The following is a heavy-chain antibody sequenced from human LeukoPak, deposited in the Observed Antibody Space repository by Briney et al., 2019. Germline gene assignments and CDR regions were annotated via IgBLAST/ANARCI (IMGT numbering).Heavy chain of an antibody. CDR3: ARATPVRNYYGSGSPPPNWFDP. J-gene: IGHJ5*02. CDR1: GFTFSSYE. D-gene: IGHD3-10*01. CDR2: ISSSGSTI. V-gene: IGHV3-48*03. Sequence: GGSLRLSCAASGFTFSSYEMNWVRQAPGEGLEWVSYISSSGSTIYYADSVKGRFTISRDNAKNSLYLQMNSLRAEDTAVYYCARATPVRNYYGSGSPPPNWFDPWGQGTLVTVSS.